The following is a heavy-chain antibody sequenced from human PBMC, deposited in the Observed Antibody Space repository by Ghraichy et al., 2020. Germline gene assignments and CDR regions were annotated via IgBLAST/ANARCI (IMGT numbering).Heavy chain of an antibody. V-gene: IGHV3-53*04. Sequence: GGSLRLSCAASGFTVSSYYMSWVRQAPGKGLEWVSVIYSGGSTYYADSVKGRFTISRHNSKNTLYLQMNSLRAEDTAVYYCARGSYYGSGSYSYYYYGIDVWGQGTTVTVSS. CDR1: GFTVSSYY. CDR3: ARGSYYGSGSYSYYYYGIDV. CDR2: IYSGGST. J-gene: IGHJ6*02. D-gene: IGHD3-10*01.